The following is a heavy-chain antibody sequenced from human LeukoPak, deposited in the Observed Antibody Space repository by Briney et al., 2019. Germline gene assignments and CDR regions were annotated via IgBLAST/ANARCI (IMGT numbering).Heavy chain of an antibody. V-gene: IGHV3-30*02. D-gene: IGHD1-26*01. CDR1: GFTFSSYG. CDR2: IRYDGSNK. Sequence: GGSLRLSCAASGFTFSSYGMHWVRQAPGKGLEWVAFIRYDGSNKYYADSVKGRFTISRDNSKNTLYLQMNSLRAEDTAVYYCARVSGSYSPPDYWGQGTLVTVSS. CDR3: ARVSGSYSPPDY. J-gene: IGHJ4*02.